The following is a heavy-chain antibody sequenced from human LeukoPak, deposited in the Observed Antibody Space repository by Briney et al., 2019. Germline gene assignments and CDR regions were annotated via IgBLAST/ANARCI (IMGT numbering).Heavy chain of an antibody. CDR2: INSDGCWT. Sequence: GGSLRLSCAASGNYWMHWVRQAPGKGLVWVSHINSDGCWTSYADSVKGRFTISKDNAKNTVYLQMNNLRAEDTAVYYCVSFYETYWGRGTLVTVSS. J-gene: IGHJ4*02. CDR3: VSFYETY. CDR1: GNYW. D-gene: IGHD2-2*01. V-gene: IGHV3-74*01.